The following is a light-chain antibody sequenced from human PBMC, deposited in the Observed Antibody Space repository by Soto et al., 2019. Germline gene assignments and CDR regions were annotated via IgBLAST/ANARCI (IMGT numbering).Light chain of an antibody. J-gene: IGLJ1*01. Sequence: SALTKPASVSGSPGQSITISCTGTSSDVGGYNYVSWYQQHPGKAPKLMIYEVSNRPSGVSNRFSGSKSGNTASLTISGLQAEDEADYYCSSYTSSSTLGVFGTGTKVTVL. CDR3: SSYTSSSTLGV. CDR1: SSDVGGYNY. V-gene: IGLV2-14*01. CDR2: EVS.